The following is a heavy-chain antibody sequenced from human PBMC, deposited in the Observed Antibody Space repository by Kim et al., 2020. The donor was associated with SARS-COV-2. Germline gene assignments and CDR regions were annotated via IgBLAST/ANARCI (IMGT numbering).Heavy chain of an antibody. D-gene: IGHD3-10*01. V-gene: IGHV3-30*18. Sequence: GGSLRLSCAASGFTFSNFGIHWVRQAPGKGLEWVAVTSFDGSNKYYTDSVKGRFTISRDNSKNMVFLQMNSLRPDDTALYFCAKDCYVSVTYYIHTYYYGMDVWGQGTTVTVSS. J-gene: IGHJ6*02. CDR1: GFTFSNFG. CDR2: TSFDGSNK. CDR3: AKDCYVSVTYYIHTYYYGMDV.